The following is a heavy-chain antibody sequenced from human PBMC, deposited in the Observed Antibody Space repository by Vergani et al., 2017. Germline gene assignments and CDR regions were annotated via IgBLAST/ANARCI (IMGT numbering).Heavy chain of an antibody. Sequence: QVQLQQWGAGLLKPSETLSLTCAVYGGSFSGYYWSWIRQPPGKGLEWIGEINHSGSTNYNPSLKSRVTISVDTSKNQFSLKLSSVTAADTAVYYCARDYSNRHFYYYYYYMDVWGKGTTVTVSS. J-gene: IGHJ6*03. CDR2: INHSGST. V-gene: IGHV4-34*01. CDR3: ARDYSNRHFYYYYYYMDV. CDR1: GGSFSGYY. D-gene: IGHD4-11*01.